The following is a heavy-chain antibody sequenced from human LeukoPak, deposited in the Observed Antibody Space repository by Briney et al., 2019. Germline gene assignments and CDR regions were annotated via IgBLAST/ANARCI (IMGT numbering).Heavy chain of an antibody. D-gene: IGHD1-26*01. J-gene: IGHJ3*02. V-gene: IGHV4-59*01. Sequence: PSETLSPTCTVSGGSISSYYWSWIRQPPGKGLEWIGYIYYSGSTNYNPSLKSRVTISVDTSKNQFSLKLSSVTAADTAVYYCARAPSIGPRGAFDIWGQGTMVTVSS. CDR3: ARAPSIGPRGAFDI. CDR2: IYYSGST. CDR1: GGSISSYY.